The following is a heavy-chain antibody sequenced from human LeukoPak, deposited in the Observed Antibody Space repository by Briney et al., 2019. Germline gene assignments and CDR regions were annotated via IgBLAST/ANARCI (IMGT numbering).Heavy chain of an antibody. J-gene: IGHJ3*02. CDR3: ASMIQLWLEGGAFDI. CDR1: GFTFSSYE. Sequence: GGSLRLSCAASGFTFSSYEMNWVRQAPGKGLEWVSYISSSGSNIYYADSVKGRFTISRDNAKNSLYLQMNSLRAEDTAVYYCASMIQLWLEGGAFDIWGRGTMVTVSS. D-gene: IGHD5-18*01. V-gene: IGHV3-48*03. CDR2: ISSSGSNI.